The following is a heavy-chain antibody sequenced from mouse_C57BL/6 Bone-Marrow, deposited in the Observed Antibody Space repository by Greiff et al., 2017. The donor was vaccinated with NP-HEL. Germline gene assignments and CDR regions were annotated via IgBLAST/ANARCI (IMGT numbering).Heavy chain of an antibody. D-gene: IGHD4-1*01. CDR3: TDMTGPFGC. CDR2: IRLKSDNYAT. CDR1: GFTFSNNW. J-gene: IGHJ2*01. V-gene: IGHV6-3*01. Sequence: EVKLEESGGGLVQPGGSMKLSCIASGFTFSNNWMNWVRQSPEKGLEWVALIRLKSDNYATHYAVSVNGRFTISRDDSKSNFYLQMNTLSAEDTGIYYCTDMTGPFGCWGQGTALTVST.